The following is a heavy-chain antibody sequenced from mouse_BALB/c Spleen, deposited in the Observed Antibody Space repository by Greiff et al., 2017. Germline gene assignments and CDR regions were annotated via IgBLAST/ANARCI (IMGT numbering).Heavy chain of an antibody. CDR3: ASRAVRFAY. J-gene: IGHJ3*01. CDR1: GYTFSSYW. Sequence: QVQLKESGAELMKPGASVKISCKATGYTFSSYWIEWVKQRPGHGLEWIGEILPGSGSTNYNEKFKGKATFTADTSSNTAYMQLSSLTSEDSAVYYCASRAVRFAYWGQGTLVAVSA. D-gene: IGHD3-3*01. CDR2: ILPGSGST. V-gene: IGHV1-9*01.